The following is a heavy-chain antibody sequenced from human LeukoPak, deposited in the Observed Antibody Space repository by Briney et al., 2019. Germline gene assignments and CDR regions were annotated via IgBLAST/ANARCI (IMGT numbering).Heavy chain of an antibody. CDR2: IIPIFGRA. V-gene: IGHV1-69*05. CDR1: GGTFSSYA. J-gene: IGHJ4*02. D-gene: IGHD3-3*01. CDR3: ARGYDFWSGYYSGK. Sequence: SVKVSCKASGGTFSSYAINWLRQAPGQGPEWMGGIIPIFGRANYAQKFQGRVTMTTDESTSTAYMELSSLRSEDTAVYYCARGYDFWSGYYSGKWGQGTLVTVSS.